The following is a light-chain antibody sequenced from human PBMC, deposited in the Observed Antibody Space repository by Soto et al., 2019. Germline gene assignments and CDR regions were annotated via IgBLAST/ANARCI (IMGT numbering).Light chain of an antibody. Sequence: DIQMTQSPSTLSASLVDRVTIXSRASQTISSWLAWYQQKPGKAPKLLIYKASTLKSGVPSRFSGSGSGTEFTLTISSLQSEDFATYYCQQYNNWLTWTFGQGTKVDIK. CDR2: KAS. CDR3: QQYNNWLTWT. CDR1: QTISSW. J-gene: IGKJ1*01. V-gene: IGKV1-5*03.